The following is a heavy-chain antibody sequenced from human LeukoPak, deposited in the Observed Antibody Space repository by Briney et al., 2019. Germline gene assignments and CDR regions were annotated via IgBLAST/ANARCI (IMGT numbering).Heavy chain of an antibody. Sequence: EASVKVSCKASGYTFTSYDINWVRQATGQGLEWMGWMNPNSGNTGYAQKFQGRVTITRNTSISTAYMELSSLRSEDTAVYYCARSYYDSSGSRRAFDIWGQGTMVTVSS. D-gene: IGHD3-22*01. CDR1: GYTFTSYD. CDR2: MNPNSGNT. V-gene: IGHV1-8*03. J-gene: IGHJ3*02. CDR3: ARSYYDSSGSRRAFDI.